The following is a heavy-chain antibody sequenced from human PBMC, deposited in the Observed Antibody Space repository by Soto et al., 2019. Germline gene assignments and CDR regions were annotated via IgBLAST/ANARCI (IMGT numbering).Heavy chain of an antibody. CDR1: RGTFRSYA. CDR2: IIPIFGTA. D-gene: IGHD3-9*01. CDR3: ATDARYYDIWTGYYTGTY. J-gene: IGHJ4*02. V-gene: IGHV1-69*13. Sequence: ASVKVSCKASRGTFRSYAISWVRQAPGQGLEWMGGIIPIFGTANYAQKFQGRVTITADESTSTAYMELSSLRSEDTAVYYCATDARYYDIWTGYYTGTYWGQGTLVTVSS.